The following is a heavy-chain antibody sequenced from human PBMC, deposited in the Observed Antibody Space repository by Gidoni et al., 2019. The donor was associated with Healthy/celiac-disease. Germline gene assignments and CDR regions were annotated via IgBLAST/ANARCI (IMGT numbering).Heavy chain of an antibody. V-gene: IGHV1-8*01. CDR1: GYTFTSYD. J-gene: IGHJ6*02. CDR2: MNPNSGNT. Sequence: QVQLVQSGAEVKKPGASVKVSCKASGYTFTSYDINWVRQATGQGLEWMGWMNPNSGNTGYAQKFQGRVTMTRNTSISTAYMELSSLRSEDTAVYYCARILTGYYPDYYYYGMDVWGQGTTVTVSS. D-gene: IGHD3-9*01. CDR3: ARILTGYYPDYYYYGMDV.